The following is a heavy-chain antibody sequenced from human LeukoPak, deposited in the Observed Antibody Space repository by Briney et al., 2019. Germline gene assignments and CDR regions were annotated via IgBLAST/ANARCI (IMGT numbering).Heavy chain of an antibody. J-gene: IGHJ4*02. CDR1: GFTFSSYG. CDR2: IRYDGSNK. Sequence: GGSLRLSCAASGFTFSSYGMHWVRQAPGKGLEWVAFIRYDGSNKYYADSVKGRFTISRDNSKNTLYLQMNSLGAEDTAVYYCAKELRYFDWLLSDPYYFDYWGQGTLVTVSS. V-gene: IGHV3-30*02. D-gene: IGHD3-9*01. CDR3: AKELRYFDWLLSDPYYFDY.